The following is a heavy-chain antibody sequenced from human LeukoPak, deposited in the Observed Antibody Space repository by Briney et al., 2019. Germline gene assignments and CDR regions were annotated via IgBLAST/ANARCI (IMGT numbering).Heavy chain of an antibody. Sequence: GGTLRLSCAASGFTFSSYGMSWVRQAPGKGLEWVSVISGSGGSIYYADSVKGRFTISRDNSKNTLYLRMNSLRAEDTAVYYCARVDGYKLYYFDYWGQGTLVTVSS. CDR2: ISGSGGSI. J-gene: IGHJ4*02. CDR3: ARVDGYKLYYFDY. D-gene: IGHD5-24*01. CDR1: GFTFSSYG. V-gene: IGHV3-23*01.